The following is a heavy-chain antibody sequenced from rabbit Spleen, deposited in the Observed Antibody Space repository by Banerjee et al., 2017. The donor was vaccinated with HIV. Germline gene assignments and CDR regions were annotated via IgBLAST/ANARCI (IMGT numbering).Heavy chain of an antibody. CDR1: GFSFSSDYY. V-gene: IGHV1S40*01. CDR3: TRDAGTGDYIDVYFSL. Sequence: QQLVESGGGLVKPAASLTLTCTASGFSFSSDYYMCWVRQAPGKGLEWIACIYTGNGKTYYASWAKGRFTISKTSSTTVTLRMTSLTVADTATYFCTRDAGTGDYIDVYFSLWGQGTLVTVS. CDR2: IYTGNGKT. D-gene: IGHD8-1*01. J-gene: IGHJ4*01.